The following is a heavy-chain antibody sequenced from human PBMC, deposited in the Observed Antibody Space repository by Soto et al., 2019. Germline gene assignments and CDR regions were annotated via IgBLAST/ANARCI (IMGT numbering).Heavy chain of an antibody. J-gene: IGHJ4*02. CDR2: INHSGST. CDR1: GGSFSGYY. CDR3: ARSQILLWFGELPYYFDY. V-gene: IGHV4-34*01. Sequence: PRETLSLTCAVYGGSFSGYYWSWIRQPPGKGLEWIGEINHSGSTNYNPSLKSRVTISVDTSKNQFSLKLSSVTAADTAVYYCARSQILLWFGELPYYFDYWGQGTLVTAPQ. D-gene: IGHD3-10*01.